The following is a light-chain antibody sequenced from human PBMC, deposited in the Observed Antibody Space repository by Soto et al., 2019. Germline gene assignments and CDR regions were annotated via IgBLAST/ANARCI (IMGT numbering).Light chain of an antibody. CDR2: AAS. Sequence: DIQMTQSPSSLSASVGDRVTITCRASQSINTYLNWYQQKPGKAPKFLIYAASSLQSGVPSRFSGSGSGTDFTLTISSLQREDFATYYCQQSSSTPHTFGRGTKVEIK. CDR3: QQSSSTPHT. CDR1: QSINTY. J-gene: IGKJ2*01. V-gene: IGKV1-39*01.